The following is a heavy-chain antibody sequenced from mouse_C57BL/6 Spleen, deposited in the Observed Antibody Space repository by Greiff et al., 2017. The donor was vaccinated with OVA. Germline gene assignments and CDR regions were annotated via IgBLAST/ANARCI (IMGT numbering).Heavy chain of an antibody. CDR1: GFTFSDYY. CDR3: ASQFPYYYGSSYVNAY. D-gene: IGHD1-1*01. J-gene: IGHJ3*01. Sequence: EVQGVESGGGLVQPGGSLKLSCAASGFTFSDYYMYWVRQTPEKRLEWVAYISNGGGSTYYPDTVKGRFTISRDNAKNTLYLQMSRLKSEDTAMYYCASQFPYYYGSSYVNAYWGQGTLVTVSA. V-gene: IGHV5-12*01. CDR2: ISNGGGST.